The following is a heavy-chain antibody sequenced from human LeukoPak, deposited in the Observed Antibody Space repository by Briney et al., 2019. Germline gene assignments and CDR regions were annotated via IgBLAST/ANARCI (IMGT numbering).Heavy chain of an antibody. CDR3: ARGGRSTIFGYYYYMDV. Sequence: GASVKVSCKASGGTFSSYAISWVRQAPGQGLEWMGGIIPIFGTASYAQKFQGRVTITTDESTSTAYMELSSLRSEDTAVYYCARGGRSTIFGYYYYMDVWGKGTTVTVSS. V-gene: IGHV1-69*05. J-gene: IGHJ6*03. CDR2: IIPIFGTA. CDR1: GGTFSSYA. D-gene: IGHD3-3*01.